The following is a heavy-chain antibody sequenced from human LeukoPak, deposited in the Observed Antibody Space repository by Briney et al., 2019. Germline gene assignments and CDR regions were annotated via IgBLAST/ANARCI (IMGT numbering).Heavy chain of an antibody. V-gene: IGHV4-39*01. J-gene: IGHJ4*02. Sequence: PSETLSLTCTVSGGSISSSSYYWGWIRHPPGKELEWFGRIYYSGSTYYNPSLKSRVTISVDTSKNQFSMKLSSVTAADTAVYYCARHSDSLVVPAAIGLFDYWGQGTLVTVSS. CDR2: IYYSGST. CDR1: GGSISSSSYY. D-gene: IGHD2-2*02. CDR3: ARHSDSLVVPAAIGLFDY.